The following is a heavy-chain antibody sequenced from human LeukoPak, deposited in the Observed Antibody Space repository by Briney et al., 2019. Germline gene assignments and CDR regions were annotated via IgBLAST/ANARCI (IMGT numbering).Heavy chain of an antibody. CDR2: IYNGVNT. J-gene: IGHJ5*02. CDR1: GASVSSASY. CDR3: ARSRAFNSGSFDP. Sequence: PSETLSLTCTVSGASVSSASYWSWIRQPPGKGVEWIAHIYNGVNTNYNPSLKSRVTISVDTSKNQFSLRLNSVTAADTAVYYCARSRAFNSGSFDPWGQGSLVTVSS. D-gene: IGHD1-26*01. V-gene: IGHV4-61*01.